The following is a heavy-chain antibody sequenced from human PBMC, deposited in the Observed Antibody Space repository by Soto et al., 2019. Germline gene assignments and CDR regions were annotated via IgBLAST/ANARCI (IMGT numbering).Heavy chain of an antibody. CDR2: IFYSGST. J-gene: IGHJ5*01. CDR3: ASQIGDPVLSSDS. CDR1: GGSISSYY. D-gene: IGHD3-10*01. V-gene: IGHV4-59*01. Sequence: QVQLQESGPGLVKPSETLSLTCTVSGGSISSYYWSWIRQPPGKGLEWIGFIFYSGSTSYNPSLKNRVTISRDTSNYPFSLHLNSVTAADTAVYYWASQIGDPVLSSDSWGQGTLVAVSS.